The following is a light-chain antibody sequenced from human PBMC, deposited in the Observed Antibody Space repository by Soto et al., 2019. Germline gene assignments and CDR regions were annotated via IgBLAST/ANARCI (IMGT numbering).Light chain of an antibody. CDR2: AAS. CDR3: QQYDNLPLT. J-gene: IGKJ4*01. Sequence: DIQMTQSPSSLSASVEDRVIITCRASQSISNHLNWYQQTPGKAPKILIFAASSLETGVPSRFSGSGSGTDFTFTISSLQPEDIETYYCQQYDNLPLTFGGGTKVDIK. CDR1: QSISNH. V-gene: IGKV1-33*01.